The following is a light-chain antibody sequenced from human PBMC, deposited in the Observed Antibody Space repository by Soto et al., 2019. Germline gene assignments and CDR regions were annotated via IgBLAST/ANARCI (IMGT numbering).Light chain of an antibody. CDR3: SSYAGSNNLG. CDR1: SSDVGGYNY. J-gene: IGLJ2*01. V-gene: IGLV2-8*01. CDR2: EVS. Sequence: QSALTQPPSASGSPEQSVTISCTGTSSDVGGYNYVSWYQQHPGKAPKLMIYEVSKRPSGVPDRFSGSKSGNTASLTVSGLQAEDEADYYCSSYAGSNNLGFGGGTKLTVL.